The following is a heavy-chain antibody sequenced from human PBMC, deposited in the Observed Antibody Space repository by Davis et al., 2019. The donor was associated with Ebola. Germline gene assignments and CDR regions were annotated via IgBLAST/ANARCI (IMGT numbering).Heavy chain of an antibody. CDR2: INAGYGNT. D-gene: IGHD6-13*01. V-gene: IGHV1-3*01. CDR1: GYTFTSYA. CDR3: ASSPFAPHSSPNWFDP. Sequence: AASVTVSCKASGYTFTSYAMHWVRQAPGQRLAWMGWINAGYGNTKYSQKFQGRVTITRDTSASTAYMELSSLRSEDTAVYYCASSPFAPHSSPNWFDPWGQGTLVTVSS. J-gene: IGHJ5*02.